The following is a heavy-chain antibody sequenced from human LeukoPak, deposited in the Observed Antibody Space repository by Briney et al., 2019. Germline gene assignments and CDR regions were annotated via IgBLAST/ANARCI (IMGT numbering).Heavy chain of an antibody. CDR2: ISSSSSYI. J-gene: IGHJ4*02. D-gene: IGHD2-15*01. CDR1: GFTFSSYS. V-gene: IGHV3-21*01. Sequence: SGGSLRLSCAASGFTFSSYSLNWVRQAPGKGLEWVSSISSSSSYIYYADSVKGRFTISRDISKNTLYLQMNSLRAEDTAVYYCARDVSGGYFDYWGQGTLVTVSS. CDR3: ARDVSGGYFDY.